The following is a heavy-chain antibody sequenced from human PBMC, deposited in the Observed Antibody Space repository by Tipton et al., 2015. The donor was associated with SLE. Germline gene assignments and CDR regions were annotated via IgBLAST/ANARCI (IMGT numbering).Heavy chain of an antibody. D-gene: IGHD3-3*01. CDR3: ARRDDFWSGSDY. J-gene: IGHJ4*02. Sequence: QVQLVQSGSELKKPGASVKISCRASGYTFSNYVMNWVRQAPGQGLEWMGWINTYIANTNYAHKRQGRVTLTTDTSTSTAYMELRNLRSDDTAVYYCARRDDFWSGSDYWGQGTLVTVSS. CDR1: GYTFSNYV. V-gene: IGHV1-18*01. CDR2: INTYIANT.